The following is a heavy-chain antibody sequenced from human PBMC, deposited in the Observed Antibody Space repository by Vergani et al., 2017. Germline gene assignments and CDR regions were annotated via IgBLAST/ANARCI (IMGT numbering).Heavy chain of an antibody. Sequence: QVQLVESGGGVVQPGRSLRLSCAASGFTFSSYGMHWVRQAPGKGLEWVAVISYDGSNKYYADSVKGRFTISRDNSKNTLYLQMNSLRAEDTAVYYCAKVHYCSSTSCSNYYYYYGMDVWGQGTTVTVSS. V-gene: IGHV3-30*18. D-gene: IGHD2-2*01. CDR2: ISYDGSNK. J-gene: IGHJ6*02. CDR3: AKVHYCSSTSCSNYYYYYGMDV. CDR1: GFTFSSYG.